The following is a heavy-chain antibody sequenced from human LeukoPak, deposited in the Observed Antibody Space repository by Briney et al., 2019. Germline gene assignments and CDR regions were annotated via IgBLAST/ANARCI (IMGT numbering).Heavy chain of an antibody. Sequence: GGSLRLSCAASGFIFGDFWMVWVRQAPGKGLEWVASINENGKETYYAASVTGRFTISRDTAKNSVYLQMSALRAEDTAVYYCARDGITCTRDYWGQGALVTVSS. D-gene: IGHD1-7*01. J-gene: IGHJ4*02. CDR2: INENGKET. CDR1: GFIFGDFW. V-gene: IGHV3-7*01. CDR3: ARDGITCTRDY.